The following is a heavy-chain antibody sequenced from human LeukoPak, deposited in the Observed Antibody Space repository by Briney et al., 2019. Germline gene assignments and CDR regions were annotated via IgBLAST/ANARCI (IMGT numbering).Heavy chain of an antibody. CDR3: ARDGSYYDFWSGSNYMDV. CDR2: ISSSSSYI. J-gene: IGHJ6*03. V-gene: IGHV3-21*01. CDR1: GFTFSSYT. D-gene: IGHD3-3*01. Sequence: GGSLRLSCAASGFTFSSYTMNWVRQAPGKGLEWVSSISSSSSYIYYADSVKGRFTISRDNAKNTLYLQMNSLRAEDTAVYYCARDGSYYDFWSGSNYMDVWGKGTTVTVSS.